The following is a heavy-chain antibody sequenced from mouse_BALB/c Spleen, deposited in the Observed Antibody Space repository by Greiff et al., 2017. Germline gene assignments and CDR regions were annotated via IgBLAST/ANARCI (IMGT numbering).Heavy chain of an antibody. CDR2: ISSGGSYT. J-gene: IGHJ4*01. CDR1: GFTFSSYT. Sequence: EVKLVESGGGLVKPGGSLKLSCAASGFTFSSYTMSWVRQTPEKRLEWVATISSGGSYTYYPDSVKGRFTISRDNAKNTLYLQMSSLKSEDTAMYYCTREGDYAMDYWGQGTSVTVSS. V-gene: IGHV5-6-4*01. CDR3: TREGDYAMDY.